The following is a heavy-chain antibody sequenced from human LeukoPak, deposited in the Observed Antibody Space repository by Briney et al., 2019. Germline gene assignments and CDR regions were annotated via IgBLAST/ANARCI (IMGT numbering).Heavy chain of an antibody. CDR1: GFTFDDYA. CDR2: ISWNSGSI. J-gene: IGHJ3*02. Sequence: PGGSLRLSCAASGFTFDDYAMPWVRHAPGKGLEWVSGISWNSGSIGYADSVKGRFTISRDNAKNSLYLQMNSLRAEDTALYYCAKDSDPYCSSTSCYAFDIWGQGTMVTVSS. D-gene: IGHD2-2*01. V-gene: IGHV3-9*01. CDR3: AKDSDPYCSSTSCYAFDI.